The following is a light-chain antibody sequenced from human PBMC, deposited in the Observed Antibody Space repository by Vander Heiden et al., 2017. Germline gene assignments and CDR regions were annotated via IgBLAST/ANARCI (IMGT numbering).Light chain of an antibody. CDR1: QGISSW. Sequence: DIQMTQSQSSVSASVGDRVTITCRASQGISSWLAWYQQKPGKAPKLLIYAASSLQSGVPSRFSGTGSVSHFTLTVSSLQPEDFATYYCQQATSFPHTFGGGTKVEIK. CDR3: QQATSFPHT. CDR2: AAS. V-gene: IGKV1D-12*01. J-gene: IGKJ4*01.